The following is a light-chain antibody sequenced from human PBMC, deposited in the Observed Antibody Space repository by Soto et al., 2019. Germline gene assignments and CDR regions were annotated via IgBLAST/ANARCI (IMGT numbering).Light chain of an antibody. CDR1: YSDVGYYNY. J-gene: IGLJ3*02. CDR3: GSYTDSDSPWV. CDR2: EVS. V-gene: IGLV2-14*01. Sequence: QSALTQPAFVSGSRGQSITISCTGTYSDVGYYNYVSWFQQHPGKAPQLIIYEVSNRPLGISNRFSASKSGNTASLTISRLQAEDEADYYCGSYTDSDSPWVFGGGTKLTVL.